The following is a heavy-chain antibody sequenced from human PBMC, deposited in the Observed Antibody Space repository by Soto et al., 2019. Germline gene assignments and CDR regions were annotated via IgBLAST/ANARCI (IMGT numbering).Heavy chain of an antibody. CDR2: IYPGDSDT. J-gene: IGHJ4*02. D-gene: IGHD3-10*01. V-gene: IGHV5-51*01. CDR1: GYMFSSYW. CDR3: ARGESNSGDY. Sequence: PGESLKISCKGSGYMFSSYWIAWVRQMPGKGLEWMGIIYPGDSDTRYSPSFEGQVTISADKSINTAYIQWSTLKASDTAIYYCARGESNSGDYWGQGTLVTVSS.